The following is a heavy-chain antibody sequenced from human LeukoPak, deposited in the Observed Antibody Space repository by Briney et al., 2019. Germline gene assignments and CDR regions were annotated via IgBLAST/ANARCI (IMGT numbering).Heavy chain of an antibody. CDR1: GFTFDDYA. CDR3: AKRGA. Sequence: TGGSLRLSCAASGFTFDDYAMHWVRQAPGKGLEWVSGISWNSGSIGYADSVKGRFTISRDNAKNSLYLQMNSLRAEDTALYYCAKRGAWGQGTLVTVSS. CDR2: ISWNSGSI. V-gene: IGHV3-9*01. D-gene: IGHD3-10*01. J-gene: IGHJ5*02.